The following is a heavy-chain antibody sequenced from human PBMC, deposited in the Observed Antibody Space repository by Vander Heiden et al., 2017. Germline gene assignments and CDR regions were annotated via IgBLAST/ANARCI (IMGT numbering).Heavy chain of an antibody. J-gene: IGHJ6*02. CDR2: ISNSGAST. CDR3: ARDYYGMDV. Sequence: EVQLLESGGGLVQPGGSLRLSGGASGFTFNRYAMSWVRQAPGKGPEWVSEISNSGASTNYADSVKGRFTISRDNSKNTVYLQMNSLRADDTAVYSCARDYYGMDVWGQGTTVIVSS. CDR1: GFTFNRYA. V-gene: IGHV3-23*01.